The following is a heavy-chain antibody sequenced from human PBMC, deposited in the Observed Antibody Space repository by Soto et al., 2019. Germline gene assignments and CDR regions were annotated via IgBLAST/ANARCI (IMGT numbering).Heavy chain of an antibody. Sequence: ASVKVSCKASGYTFTSYAMHWVRQAPGQRLEWMGWINAGNGNTKYSQKFQGRVTITRDTSASTAYMELSSLRSEDTAVYYCARDLNGGNPFDYWGQGTLVTVSS. CDR2: INAGNGNT. CDR1: GYTFTSYA. CDR3: ARDLNGGNPFDY. J-gene: IGHJ4*02. D-gene: IGHD2-8*01. V-gene: IGHV1-3*01.